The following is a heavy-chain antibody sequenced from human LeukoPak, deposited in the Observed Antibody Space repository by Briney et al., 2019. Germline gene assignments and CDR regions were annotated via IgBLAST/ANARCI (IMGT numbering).Heavy chain of an antibody. Sequence: PSETLSLTCTVSGGSISSYYWSWIRQPAGKGLEWIGRIYTSGSTNYNPSLKSRVTISVDTSRNQFSLKLSSVTAADTAVYYCARVFGDFWSGSVYYFDYWGQGTLVTVSS. CDR1: GGSISSYY. J-gene: IGHJ4*02. CDR2: IYTSGST. CDR3: ARVFGDFWSGSVYYFDY. V-gene: IGHV4-4*07. D-gene: IGHD3-3*01.